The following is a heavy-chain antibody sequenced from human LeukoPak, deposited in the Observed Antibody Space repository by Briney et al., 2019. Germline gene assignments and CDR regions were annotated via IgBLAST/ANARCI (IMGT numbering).Heavy chain of an antibody. J-gene: IGHJ4*02. CDR1: GGSISSYY. CDR3: ARSYYDILTGYYPFDY. V-gene: IGHV4-4*07. CDR2: IYTSGST. Sequence: SETLSLTCTVSGGSISSYYWSWIRQPAGKGLEWMGRIYTSGSTNYNPSLKSRVTMSVDTSKNQFSLKLSSVTAADTAVYYCARSYYDILTGYYPFDYWGQGTLVTVSS. D-gene: IGHD3-9*01.